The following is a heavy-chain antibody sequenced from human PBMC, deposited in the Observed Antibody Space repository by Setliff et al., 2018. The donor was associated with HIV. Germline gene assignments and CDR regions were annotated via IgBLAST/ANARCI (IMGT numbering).Heavy chain of an antibody. J-gene: IGHJ6*03. Sequence: SETLSLTCAVYGGSFSGYHWNWIRQPPGKRLEWIGEINHSGRTNYNPSLKSRVTISVDTSKNQFSLKLRSVTAADTAMYYCARFSITYWYSIPTFDYYYMDVWGKGTKVTVSS. CDR2: INHSGRT. V-gene: IGHV4-34*01. D-gene: IGHD2-15*01. CDR1: GGSFSGYH. CDR3: ARFSITYWYSIPTFDYYYMDV.